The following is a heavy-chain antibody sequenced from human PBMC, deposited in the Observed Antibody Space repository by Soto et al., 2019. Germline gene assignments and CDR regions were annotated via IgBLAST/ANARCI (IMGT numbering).Heavy chain of an antibody. CDR2: INPNSGGT. V-gene: IGHV1-2*04. D-gene: IGHD5-18*01. Sequence: ASVKGSCKASGYTFTGYYVRWVRQAPGQGLEWMGWINPNSGGTNYAQKFQGWVTMTRDTSTSTAYMELSRLRSDDTAVYYCARDRGYSYDSPRYYFDYWGQGTLVTVSS. CDR1: GYTFTGYY. J-gene: IGHJ4*02. CDR3: ARDRGYSYDSPRYYFDY.